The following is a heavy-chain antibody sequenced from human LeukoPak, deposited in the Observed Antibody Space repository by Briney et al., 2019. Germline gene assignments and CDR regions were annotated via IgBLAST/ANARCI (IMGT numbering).Heavy chain of an antibody. D-gene: IGHD3-22*01. V-gene: IGHV4-59*01. CDR1: GGSISSYY. J-gene: IGHJ4*02. CDR3: ARDRNYYDSSGYYFAN. Sequence: PSETLSLTCTVSGGSISSYYWSWIRQPPGKGLEWIGYIYDSVTTKYNPSLRSRVTISVDTSKNQFSLNLSSVTAADTAVYYCARDRNYYDSSGYYFANWGQGTLVTVSS. CDR2: IYDSVTT.